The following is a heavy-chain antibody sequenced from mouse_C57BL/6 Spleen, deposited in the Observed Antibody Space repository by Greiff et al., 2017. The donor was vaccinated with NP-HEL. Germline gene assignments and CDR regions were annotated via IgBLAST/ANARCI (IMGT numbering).Heavy chain of an antibody. J-gene: IGHJ4*01. D-gene: IGHD3-2*02. V-gene: IGHV1-69*01. Sequence: VQLQQPGAELVMPGASVKLSCKASGYTFTSYWMHWVKQRPGQGLEWIGEIDPSESETNYNKKFKGKSTWTVDKSSSTAYMQLSSLTSEDSAVYYCALDSSGGYAMDYWGQGTSVTVSS. CDR1: GYTFTSYW. CDR2: IDPSESET. CDR3: ALDSSGGYAMDY.